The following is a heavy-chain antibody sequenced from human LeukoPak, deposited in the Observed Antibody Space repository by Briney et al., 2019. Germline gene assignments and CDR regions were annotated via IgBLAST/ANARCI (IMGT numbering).Heavy chain of an antibody. J-gene: IGHJ6*03. V-gene: IGHV4-39*07. Sequence: SETLSLTCTVSGGSISSSSYYWGWIRQPPGKGLEWIGSIYYSGSTYYNPSLKSRVTISVDTSKNQFSLKLSSVTAADTAVYYCARLYYDILTGYYTSHYYYYMDVWGKGTTVTVSS. CDR1: GGSISSSSYY. CDR2: IYYSGST. CDR3: ARLYYDILTGYYTSHYYYYMDV. D-gene: IGHD3-9*01.